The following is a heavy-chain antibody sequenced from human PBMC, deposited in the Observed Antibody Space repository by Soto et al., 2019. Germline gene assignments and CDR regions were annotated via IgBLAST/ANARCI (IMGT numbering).Heavy chain of an antibody. D-gene: IGHD3-16*01. J-gene: IGHJ4*02. V-gene: IGHV3-7*05. CDR3: ARAFY. CDR1: GFTFSSNW. CDR2: IKEDGSNK. Sequence: EVQLVESGGGLVQPGGSLRLSCEAYGFTFSSNWMSWVRQAPGKGLEWVASIKEDGSNKYFVDSVKGRFTISRDNAKNSLFLQMNSLRADDTAVYFCARAFYWGQGILVTVSS.